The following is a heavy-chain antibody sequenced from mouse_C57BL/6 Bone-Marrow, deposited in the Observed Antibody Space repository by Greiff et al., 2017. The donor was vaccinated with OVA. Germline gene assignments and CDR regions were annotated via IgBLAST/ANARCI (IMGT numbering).Heavy chain of an antibody. D-gene: IGHD1-1*01. CDR3: AREGFTTVVGFDY. V-gene: IGHV1-63*01. CDR2: IYPGGGYT. CDR1: GYTFTNYW. Sequence: VKLMESGAELVRPGTSVKMSCKASGYTFTNYWIGWAKQRPGHGLEWIGDIYPGGGYTNYNEKFKGKATLTADKSSSTAYMQLSSLTSEDSAVYYCAREGFTTVVGFDYWGQGTTLTVSS. J-gene: IGHJ2*01.